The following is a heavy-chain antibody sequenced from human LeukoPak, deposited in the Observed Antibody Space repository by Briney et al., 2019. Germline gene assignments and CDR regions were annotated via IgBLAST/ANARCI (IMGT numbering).Heavy chain of an antibody. J-gene: IGHJ4*02. D-gene: IGHD6-13*01. Sequence: PSETLSLTCAVYGGSFSGYYWSWIRQPPGKGLEWIGEINHSGSTNYNPSLKSRVTISVDTSKNQFSLKLSSVTAADTAVYYCARRDSSSWHFDYWGQGTLVTVSS. V-gene: IGHV4-34*01. CDR3: ARRDSSSWHFDY. CDR1: GGSFSGYY. CDR2: INHSGST.